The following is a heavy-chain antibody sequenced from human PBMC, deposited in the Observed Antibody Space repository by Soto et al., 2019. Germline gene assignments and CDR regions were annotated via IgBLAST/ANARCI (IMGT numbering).Heavy chain of an antibody. Sequence: GGSLRLSCAASGFTFSTYAMHWVRQGPGKGLEWVALISYDGINKYYTDSVKGRFTISRDNSKNTLYLQMNSLRAEDTAVYYCAKAVLADSPMVRYFYYYGMDVWGQGTTVT. CDR3: AKAVLADSPMVRYFYYYGMDV. CDR1: GFTFSTYA. CDR2: ISYDGINK. V-gene: IGHV3-30-3*01. D-gene: IGHD5-18*01. J-gene: IGHJ6*02.